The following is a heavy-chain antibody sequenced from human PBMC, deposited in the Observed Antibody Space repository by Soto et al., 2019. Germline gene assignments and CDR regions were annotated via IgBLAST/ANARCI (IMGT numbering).Heavy chain of an antibody. Sequence: SDTLSLTCTVSGGSIRSSSYYWGWIRQPPGKGLEWIGSIYYSGSTYYTPSLKSRVTISVDTSKNQFSLKLSSVTAADTAVYYCARQLDSYSSSWETTFYYYYYGMDVWGQGTTVT. J-gene: IGHJ6*02. CDR2: IYYSGST. D-gene: IGHD6-13*01. V-gene: IGHV4-39*01. CDR3: ARQLDSYSSSWETTFYYYYYGMDV. CDR1: GGSIRSSSYY.